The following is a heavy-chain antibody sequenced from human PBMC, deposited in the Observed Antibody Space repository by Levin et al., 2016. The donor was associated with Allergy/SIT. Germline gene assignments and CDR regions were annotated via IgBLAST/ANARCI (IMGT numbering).Heavy chain of an antibody. D-gene: IGHD2-2*01. V-gene: IGHV3-48*02. Sequence: GESLKISCAASGFTFSSYSMNWVRQAPGKGLEWVSYISSSSSTIYYADSVKGRFTISRDNAKNSLYLQMNSLRDEDTAVYYCARDRIVVVPAARNYYYGMDVWGQGTTVTVSS. CDR3: ARDRIVVVPAARNYYYGMDV. CDR1: GFTFSSYS. J-gene: IGHJ6*02. CDR2: ISSSSSTI.